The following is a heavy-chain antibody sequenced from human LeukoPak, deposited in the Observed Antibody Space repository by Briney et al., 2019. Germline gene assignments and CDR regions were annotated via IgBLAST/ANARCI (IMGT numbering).Heavy chain of an antibody. CDR2: IKSKTDGGTT. Sequence: GGSLRLSCAASGFTFSNAWMSWVRQAPGKGLEWVGRIKSKTDGGTTDYAAPVKGRFTISRDDSKNTLYLQMKSLKTEDTAVYYCTTDFPYDYGDYWGQGTLVTVSS. D-gene: IGHD2-2*01. V-gene: IGHV3-15*01. CDR1: GFTFSNAW. J-gene: IGHJ4*02. CDR3: TTDFPYDYGDY.